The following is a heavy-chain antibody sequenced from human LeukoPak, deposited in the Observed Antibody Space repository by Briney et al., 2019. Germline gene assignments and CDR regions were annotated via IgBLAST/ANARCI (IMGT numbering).Heavy chain of an antibody. D-gene: IGHD6-13*01. CDR1: GFTFSNYA. CDR3: AKDYSSSWYVNAFDI. CDR2: ISGGGVST. V-gene: IGHV3-23*01. J-gene: IGHJ3*02. Sequence: GGSLRLSCAASGFTFSNYAMSWVRQAPGKGLEWVSGISGGGVSTYYADSVKGRFTISRDNSKNTLYLQMNSLRAEDTAVYYCAKDYSSSWYVNAFDIWGQGTMVTVSS.